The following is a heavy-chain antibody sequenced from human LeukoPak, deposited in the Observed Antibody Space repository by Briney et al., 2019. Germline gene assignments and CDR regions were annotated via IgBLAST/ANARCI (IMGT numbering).Heavy chain of an antibody. D-gene: IGHD3-22*01. J-gene: IGHJ4*02. CDR3: ATDYYYDSSGLFDY. V-gene: IGHV3-15*01. Sequence: KPGGSLRLSCVVSGFTFSNGWMSWVRQTPGKGLEWVGRIKSKRDGGTTDYAAPVKGRFTISRDDSKSTLYLQMNSLRTEDTAMYYCATDYYYDSSGLFDYWGQGSLVTVSS. CDR2: IKSKRDGGTT. CDR1: GFTFSNGW.